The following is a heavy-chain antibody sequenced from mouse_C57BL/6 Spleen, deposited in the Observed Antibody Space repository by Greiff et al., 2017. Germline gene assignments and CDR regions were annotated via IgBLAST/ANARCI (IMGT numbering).Heavy chain of an antibody. J-gene: IGHJ4*01. V-gene: IGHV5-9-1*02. CDR3: TRAPLLDEAMGY. CDR1: GFTFSSYA. D-gene: IGHD2-1*01. Sequence: EVKLVESGEGLVKPGGSLKLSCAASGFTFSSYAMSWVRQTPEKRLEWVAYISSGGDYIYYADTVKGRFTISRDNARNTLYLQMSSLKSEDTAMYYCTRAPLLDEAMGYWGHGASVTVSS. CDR2: ISSGGDYI.